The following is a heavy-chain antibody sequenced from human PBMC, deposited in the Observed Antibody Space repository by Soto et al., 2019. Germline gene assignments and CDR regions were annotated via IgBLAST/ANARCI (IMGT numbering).Heavy chain of an antibody. CDR2: IIPILGIA. Sequence: QVQLVQSGAEVKKPGSSVKVSCKASGGTFSSYIISWVRQAPGQGLEWMGRIIPILGIANYAQKFQGRVTITADKSTSTAYIELSSLRSEDTAVYYCATPFGSSGNWGQGTLVTVSS. CDR1: GGTFSSYI. J-gene: IGHJ4*02. CDR3: ATPFGSSGN. D-gene: IGHD3-10*01. V-gene: IGHV1-69*02.